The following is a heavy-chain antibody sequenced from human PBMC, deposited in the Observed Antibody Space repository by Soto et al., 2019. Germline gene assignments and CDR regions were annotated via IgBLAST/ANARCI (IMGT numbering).Heavy chain of an antibody. CDR3: AVATRRYYYYGMDV. V-gene: IGHV1-8*01. CDR2: MNPNSGNT. J-gene: IGHJ6*02. D-gene: IGHD5-12*01. Sequence: QVQLVQSGAEVKKPGASVKVSCKASGYTFTSYDINWVRQATGQGLEWMGWMNPNSGNTGYAQKFKGRVTMTRNTSISTAYMELSRLRSEDTAVYYCAVATRRYYYYGMDVWGQGTTVTVSS. CDR1: GYTFTSYD.